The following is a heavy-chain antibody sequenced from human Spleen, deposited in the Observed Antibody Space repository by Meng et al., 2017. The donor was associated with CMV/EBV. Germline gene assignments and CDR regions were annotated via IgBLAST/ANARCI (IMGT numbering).Heavy chain of an antibody. D-gene: IGHD2-2*01. CDR1: GYSFTSYW. V-gene: IGHV5-51*01. J-gene: IGHJ3*01. CDR2: IYPGDSDT. Sequence: GGSLRLSCKGSGYSFTSYWIGWVRQMPGKGLEWMGIIYPGDSDTRYSPSFQGQVTISTDKSISTAYLQWSSLKASDTAMYYCAREGRDIRYCTSTSCSDAFDVWGQGAMVTVSS. CDR3: AREGRDIRYCTSTSCSDAFDV.